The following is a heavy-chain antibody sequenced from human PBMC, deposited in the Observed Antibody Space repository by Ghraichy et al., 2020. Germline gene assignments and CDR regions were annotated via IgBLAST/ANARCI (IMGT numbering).Heavy chain of an antibody. Sequence: GGSLRLSCAASGFTFSSYAMSWVRQAPGKGLEWVSAISGSGGSTYYADSVKGRFTISRDNSKNKLYLQMNSLRAEDTAVYYCAKLGMATITQSPNWYFDLWGRGTLVTVSS. J-gene: IGHJ2*01. V-gene: IGHV3-23*01. CDR1: GFTFSSYA. CDR2: ISGSGGST. D-gene: IGHD5-24*01. CDR3: AKLGMATITQSPNWYFDL.